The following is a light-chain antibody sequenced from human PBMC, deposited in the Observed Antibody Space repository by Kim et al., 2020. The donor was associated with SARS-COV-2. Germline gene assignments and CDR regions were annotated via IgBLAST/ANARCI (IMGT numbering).Light chain of an antibody. CDR3: CSYAGSYGVV. J-gene: IGLJ2*01. CDR1: STDVGCYNH. CDR2: DVI. V-gene: IGLV2-11*01. Sequence: SLTISRTGTSTDVGCYNHFSWYPQHPGKAPNLMIYDVIKRPSGVPARFPCSKSCNTASLTISGLQAEDEADYYCCSYAGSYGVVFGGGTQLTVL.